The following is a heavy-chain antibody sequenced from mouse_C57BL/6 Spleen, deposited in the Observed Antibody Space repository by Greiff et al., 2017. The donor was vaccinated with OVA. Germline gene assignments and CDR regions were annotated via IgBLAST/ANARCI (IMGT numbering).Heavy chain of an antibody. CDR3: ARRGDGEAMDY. CDR1: GYTFTSYW. Sequence: QVQLQQPGAELVMPGASVKLSCKASGYTFTSYWMHWVKQRPGQGLEWIGEIDPSDSYTNYNQKFKGKSTLTVDKSSSTAYMQLSSLTSEDSAVYYCARRGDGEAMDYWGQGTSVTVSS. J-gene: IGHJ4*01. V-gene: IGHV1-69*01. D-gene: IGHD2-13*01. CDR2: IDPSDSYT.